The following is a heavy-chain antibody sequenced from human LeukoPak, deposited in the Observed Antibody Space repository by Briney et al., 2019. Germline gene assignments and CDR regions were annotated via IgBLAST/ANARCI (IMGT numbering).Heavy chain of an antibody. V-gene: IGHV5-51*01. D-gene: IGHD4-17*01. CDR3: ARRYGRPFDY. CDR2: IYPGDSDT. Sequence: GESLKISCKGSGYSFTSLWIGWVRQMPGKDLEWMGIIYPGDSDTRYSPSFEGQVTISADKSISTAYLEWSNLKASDTAIYYCARRYGRPFDYWGQGALVTVSS. CDR1: GYSFTSLW. J-gene: IGHJ4*02.